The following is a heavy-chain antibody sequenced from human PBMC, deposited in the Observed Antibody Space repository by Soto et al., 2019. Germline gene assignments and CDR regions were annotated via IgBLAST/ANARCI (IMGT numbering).Heavy chain of an antibody. J-gene: IGHJ3*02. V-gene: IGHV1-69*02. Sequence: KVSCKASGGTFSSYTISWVRQAPGQGLEWMGRIIPILGIANYAQKFQGRVTITADKSTSTAYMELSSLRSEDTAVYYCARVQRRLGYCSGGSCYRDDAFDIWGQGTMVTVSS. CDR2: IIPILGIA. CDR1: GGTFSSYT. D-gene: IGHD2-15*01. CDR3: ARVQRRLGYCSGGSCYRDDAFDI.